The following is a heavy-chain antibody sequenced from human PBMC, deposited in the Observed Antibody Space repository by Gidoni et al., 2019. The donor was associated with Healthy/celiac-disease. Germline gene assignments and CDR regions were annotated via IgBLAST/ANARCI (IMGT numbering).Heavy chain of an antibody. CDR2: ISYDGSNK. V-gene: IGHV3-30-3*01. J-gene: IGHJ5*02. Sequence: QVQLVESGGGVVQPGRSLRLSCAASGFTFSSYAMHLVRQAPGKGLEWVAVISYDGSNKYYADSVKGRFTISRDNSKNTLYLQMNSLRAEDTAVYYCARDAVSSWYNVAYNWFDPWGQGTLVTVSS. CDR1: GFTFSSYA. CDR3: ARDAVSSWYNVAYNWFDP. D-gene: IGHD6-13*01.